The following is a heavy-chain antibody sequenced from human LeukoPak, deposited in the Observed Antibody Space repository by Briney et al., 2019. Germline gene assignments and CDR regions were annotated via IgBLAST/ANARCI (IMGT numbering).Heavy chain of an antibody. CDR3: AKRGVVIRVFLVGFHKEAYYFES. V-gene: IGHV3-23*01. CDR2: LSGSGGGT. Sequence: GGSLRLSCAGSGITLSNYGMSWVGQAPGKGLEWVAGLSGSGGGTNCADSVQGRFTISRDNPNNTLYLQMNSLRAEDTAVYFCAKRGVVIRVFLVGFHKEAYYFESWGQGALVTVSS. D-gene: IGHD3-10*01. J-gene: IGHJ4*02. CDR1: GITLSNYG.